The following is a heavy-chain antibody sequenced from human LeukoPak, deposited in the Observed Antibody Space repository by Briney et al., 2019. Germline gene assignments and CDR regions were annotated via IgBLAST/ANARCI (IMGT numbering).Heavy chain of an antibody. CDR1: GFPFSNAW. CDR2: LKSKPDGGTT. V-gene: IGHV3-15*01. CDR3: STEGLAYCDGDCYS. D-gene: IGHD2-21*02. Sequence: PGGPLRLPCAASGFPFSNAWLSWVGKPQGRGREWFGHLKSKPDGGTTDYAAPVKGRFTISRDDSKNTLYLQMNTLKTEDTAVYYCSTEGLAYCDGDCYSWGQGTLVTVSS. J-gene: IGHJ5*02.